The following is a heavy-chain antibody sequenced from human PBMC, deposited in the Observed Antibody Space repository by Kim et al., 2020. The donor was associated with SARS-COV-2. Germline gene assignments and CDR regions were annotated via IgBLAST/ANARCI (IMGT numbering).Heavy chain of an antibody. V-gene: IGHV3-21*01. CDR3: TREFSTGWAYSPYH. Sequence: GGSLRLSCPASGFTFNTYIMNWVRQAPGKGLEWVATITSRSNFIYYADSVKGRFTISRDNTKNSLFLQMDSLRAEDTAIYYCTREFSTGWAYSPYHWGQGTLVTVSS. D-gene: IGHD6-13*01. CDR1: GFTFNTYI. J-gene: IGHJ5*02. CDR2: ITSRSNFI.